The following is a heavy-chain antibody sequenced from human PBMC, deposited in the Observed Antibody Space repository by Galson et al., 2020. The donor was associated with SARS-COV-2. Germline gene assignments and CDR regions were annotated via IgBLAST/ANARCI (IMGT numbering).Heavy chain of an antibody. J-gene: IGHJ4*02. V-gene: IGHV4-31*03. D-gene: IGHD5-18*01. CDR3: ARGVWIQLWLTGYYFDY. CDR1: GGSISSGGYY. CDR2: IYYSGST. Sequence: SQTLSLTCTVSGGSISSGGYYWSWIRQHPGKGLEWIGYIYYSGSTYYNPSLKSRVTISVDTSKNQFSLKLSSVTAADTAVYYCARGVWIQLWLTGYYFDYWGQGTLVTVSS.